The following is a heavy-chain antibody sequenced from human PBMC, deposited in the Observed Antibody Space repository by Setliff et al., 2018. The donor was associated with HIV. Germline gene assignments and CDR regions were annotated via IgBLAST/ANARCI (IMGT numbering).Heavy chain of an antibody. V-gene: IGHV4-39*02. Sequence: PSETLSLTCSVSGASISSSSYHWGWIRQPPGKGLEWIGNIFYSGSTYYNPSLKSRVNISVDTSKNHFSLSLSSVTAADTAVYYCARLSPLDWPFDYWGQGTLVTVSS. CDR2: IFYSGST. D-gene: IGHD3-9*01. CDR3: ARLSPLDWPFDY. J-gene: IGHJ4*02. CDR1: GASISSSSYH.